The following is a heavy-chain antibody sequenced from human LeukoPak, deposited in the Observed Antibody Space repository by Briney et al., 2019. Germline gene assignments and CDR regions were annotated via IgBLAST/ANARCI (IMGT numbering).Heavy chain of an antibody. J-gene: IGHJ3*02. CDR3: ARDGVLRFLEWLPPPGAFDI. Sequence: GGSLRLSCAASGFTFSSYGMHWVRQAPGKGLEWVSYISSSSSTIYYADSVKGRFTISRDNAKNSLYLQMNSLRAEDTAVYYCARDGVLRFLEWLPPPGAFDIWGQGTMVTVSS. CDR1: GFTFSSYG. CDR2: ISSSSSTI. V-gene: IGHV3-48*01. D-gene: IGHD3-3*01.